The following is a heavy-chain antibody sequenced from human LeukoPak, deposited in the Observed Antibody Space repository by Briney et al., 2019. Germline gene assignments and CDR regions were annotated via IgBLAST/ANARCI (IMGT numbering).Heavy chain of an antibody. D-gene: IGHD2-15*01. CDR3: ASPEGFTSKLDY. CDR2: FYYTGSA. V-gene: IGHV4-39*01. J-gene: IGHJ4*02. Sequence: PSETLSLTSTVSGDSMSSRNYYWAWIRQPPRKGLEWIGSFYYTGSAYYNPSLKSRVTISIDMSKNQFSLKLSAVTAADTAVYYCASPEGFTSKLDYWGQGTLVTVSS. CDR1: GDSMSSRNYY.